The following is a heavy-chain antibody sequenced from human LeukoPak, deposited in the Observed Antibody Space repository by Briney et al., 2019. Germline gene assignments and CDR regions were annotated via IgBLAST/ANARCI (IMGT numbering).Heavy chain of an antibody. J-gene: IGHJ4*02. D-gene: IGHD6-19*01. CDR3: ARGGGIVAVAPDY. Sequence: ASVKVSCKASGYTFTGYYMHWVRQAPGQGLEWMGWINPNSGGTNYAQKFQGRVTMTRDTSISTAYMELSRPRSDDTAVYYCARGGGIVAVAPDYWGQGTLVTVSS. CDR2: INPNSGGT. V-gene: IGHV1-2*02. CDR1: GYTFTGYY.